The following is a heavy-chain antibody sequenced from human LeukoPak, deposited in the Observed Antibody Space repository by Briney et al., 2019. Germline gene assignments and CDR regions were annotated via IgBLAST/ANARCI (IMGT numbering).Heavy chain of an antibody. CDR2: IYYSGGT. Sequence: SETLSLACTVSGGSVSSGSYYWSWIRQPPGKGLEWIGYIYYSGGTNYNPSLKSRVTISVDTSKNQFSLKLSSVTAADTAVYYCARHYYDSSGYLDYWGQGTLVTVSS. CDR3: ARHYYDSSGYLDY. CDR1: GGSVSSGSYY. V-gene: IGHV4-61*01. D-gene: IGHD3-22*01. J-gene: IGHJ4*02.